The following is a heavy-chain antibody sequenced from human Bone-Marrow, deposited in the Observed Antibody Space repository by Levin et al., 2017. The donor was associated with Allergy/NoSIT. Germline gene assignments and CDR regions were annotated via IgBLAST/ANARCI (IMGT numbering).Heavy chain of an antibody. D-gene: IGHD6-13*01. CDR1: GVSISSSNYY. CDR3: ARHGTSSWYGAVFY. CDR2: IYYSGST. J-gene: IGHJ4*02. Sequence: PSQTLSLPCIVSGVSISSSNYYWGWIRQSPGKGLEWIGSIYYSGSTYYNPSLKSRVTISLDTSKNQFSLKLSSVTAADTAVYYCARHGTSSWYGAVFYWGQGTLVTVSS. V-gene: IGHV4-39*01.